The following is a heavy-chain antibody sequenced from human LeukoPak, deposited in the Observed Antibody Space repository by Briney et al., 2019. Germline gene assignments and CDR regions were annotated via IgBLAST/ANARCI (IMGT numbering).Heavy chain of an antibody. CDR3: AKALHDYGDYDAEYFQH. CDR1: GFTFSSYA. CDR2: ISGSGGST. V-gene: IGHV3-23*01. J-gene: IGHJ1*01. D-gene: IGHD4-17*01. Sequence: PGGSLRLSCAASGFTFSSYAMSWVRQAPGKGLEWVSAISGSGGSTYYADSVKGRFTISRDNSKNTLYLQMNSLRAEGTAVYYCAKALHDYGDYDAEYFQHWGQGTLVTVSS.